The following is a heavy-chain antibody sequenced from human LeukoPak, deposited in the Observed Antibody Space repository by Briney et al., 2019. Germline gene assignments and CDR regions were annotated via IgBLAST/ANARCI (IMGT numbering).Heavy chain of an antibody. CDR3: TSSRYSSGWLDY. J-gene: IGHJ4*02. V-gene: IGHV3-49*03. CDR2: IRSKAYGGTT. CDR1: GFTFGDYA. Sequence: PGGSLRLSCTASGFTFGDYAVSWFRQAPGKGLEWVGFIRSKAYGGTTEYAASVKGRFTISRDDSKSIAYLQMNSLKTEDTAVYYCTSSRYSSGWLDYWGQGTLVTVSS. D-gene: IGHD6-19*01.